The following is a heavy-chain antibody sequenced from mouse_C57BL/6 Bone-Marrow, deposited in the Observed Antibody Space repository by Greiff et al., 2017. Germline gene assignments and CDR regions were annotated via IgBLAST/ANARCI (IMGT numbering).Heavy chain of an antibody. CDR1: GFNIKDDY. V-gene: IGHV14-4*01. Sequence: VQLQQSGAELVRPGASVKLSCTASGFNIKDDYMHWVKPRPEQGLEWIGWIDPENGDTEYASKFQGKATITADTSSNTAYLQLSSLTSEDTAVYYCTSSPSYFDYWGQGTTLTVSS. CDR2: IDPENGDT. CDR3: TSSPSYFDY. D-gene: IGHD1-1*01. J-gene: IGHJ2*01.